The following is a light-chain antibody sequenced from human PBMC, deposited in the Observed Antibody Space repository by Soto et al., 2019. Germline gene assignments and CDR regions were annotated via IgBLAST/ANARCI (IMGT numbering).Light chain of an antibody. J-gene: IGLJ2*01. CDR2: LNSDGSH. Sequence: QSVLTQSPSASASLGASVKLTCTLSSGHIGYTIAWHQQQPEKGPRYLMKLNSDGSHRKGDGIPDRFSGSTSGAERYLIIAGLQSEDEADYYCQTWGTGYVVFGGGTKLTVL. CDR1: SGHIGYT. CDR3: QTWGTGYVV. V-gene: IGLV4-69*01.